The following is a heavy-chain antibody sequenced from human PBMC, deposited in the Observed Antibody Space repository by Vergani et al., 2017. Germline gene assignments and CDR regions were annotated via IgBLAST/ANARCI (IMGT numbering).Heavy chain of an antibody. Sequence: QVQLVESGGGEVQPGRSLRLSCSAAGFTFSDYGVHWVRQAPGKGPEWVSVISYDGNKKNYADSVKGRFTISRDNSKNTLYLEMNALKAEDTAVYYCARYFLTRVTTLVYYHFGVWGKGTTVTVSS. CDR1: GFTFSDYG. V-gene: IGHV3-30*03. CDR2: ISYDGNKK. D-gene: IGHD1-1*01. CDR3: ARYFLTRVTTLVYYHFGV. J-gene: IGHJ6*03.